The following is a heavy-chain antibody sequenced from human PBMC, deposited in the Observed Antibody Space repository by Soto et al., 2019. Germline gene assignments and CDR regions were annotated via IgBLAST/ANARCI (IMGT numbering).Heavy chain of an antibody. V-gene: IGHV3-23*01. CDR2: ISSSGDST. J-gene: IGHJ3*01. D-gene: IGHD2-15*01. Sequence: EVQLLESGGDLVQPGESLRLSCAASGFTFSTYAMTWVRQAPGKGLEWVSSISSSGDSTFYADSVKGRFTISRDRSKNTLALQMNSLRGEDTAVYYCAKDDGGSYRGGAFDLWGQGTMVTVSS. CDR1: GFTFSTYA. CDR3: AKDDGGSYRGGAFDL.